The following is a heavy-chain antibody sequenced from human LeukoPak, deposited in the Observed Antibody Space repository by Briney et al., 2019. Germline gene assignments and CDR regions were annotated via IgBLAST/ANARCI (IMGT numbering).Heavy chain of an antibody. CDR2: IHYSGNT. CDR3: ARHDGSSWYYAFDV. CDR1: GVSISSYY. J-gene: IGHJ3*01. Sequence: SETLSLTCTVSGVSISSYYWSWIRQPPGKGLEWIGYIHYSGNTNYNPSLTSRVTISLDTSRNQFSLKLSSVTAADTAVYYCARHDGSSWYYAFDVWGQGTMVTVSS. V-gene: IGHV4-59*08. D-gene: IGHD6-13*01.